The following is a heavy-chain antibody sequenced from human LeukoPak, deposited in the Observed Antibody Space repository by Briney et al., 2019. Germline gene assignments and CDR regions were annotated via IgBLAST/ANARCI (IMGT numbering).Heavy chain of an antibody. Sequence: PSETLSLTCTVSGYSISSGYYWGWIRQPPGKGLEWIGSIYHSGSTYYNPSLKSRVTMSVDTSKNQFSLKLSSVTAADTAVYYCAREGWEYQLLLYFDYWGQGTLVTVSS. J-gene: IGHJ4*02. CDR1: GYSISSGYY. CDR2: IYHSGST. V-gene: IGHV4-38-2*02. CDR3: AREGWEYQLLLYFDY. D-gene: IGHD2-2*01.